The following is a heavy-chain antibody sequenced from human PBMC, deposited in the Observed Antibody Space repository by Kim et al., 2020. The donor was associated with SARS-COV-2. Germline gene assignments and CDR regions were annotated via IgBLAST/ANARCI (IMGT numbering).Heavy chain of an antibody. CDR3: AKDRGSSWLLHNYGMDV. D-gene: IGHD6-13*01. Sequence: GGSLRLSCAVSGLTFSNYGMSWVRQAPGKGLEWVSSISGRGYTYHAESVKGRFTISRDNSKDTLYLQMSSLRAEDTAIYYCAKDRGSSWLLHNYGMDVWGQGTTVTVS. J-gene: IGHJ6*02. CDR1: GLTFSNYG. CDR2: ISGRGYT. V-gene: IGHV3-23*01.